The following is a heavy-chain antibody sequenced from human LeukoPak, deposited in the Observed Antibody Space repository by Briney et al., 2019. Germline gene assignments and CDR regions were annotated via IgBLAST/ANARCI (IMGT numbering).Heavy chain of an antibody. V-gene: IGHV4-59*01. Sequence: SQTLSLTCTVSGGSISSYYWSWIRQPPGEGLEWIGYIYYSGSTNYNPSPKSRVTISVDTSKNQFSLKLSSVTAADTAVYYCARADVDTAMVYFDYWGQGTLVTVSS. D-gene: IGHD5-18*01. CDR2: IYYSGST. J-gene: IGHJ4*02. CDR1: GGSISSYY. CDR3: ARADVDTAMVYFDY.